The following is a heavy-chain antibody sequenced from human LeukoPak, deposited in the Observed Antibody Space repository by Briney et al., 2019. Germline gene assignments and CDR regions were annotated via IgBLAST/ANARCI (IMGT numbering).Heavy chain of an antibody. D-gene: IGHD1-26*01. Sequence: PGGSLRLSCAASGFTFSSYGMHWVRQAPGKGLEWVAVIWYDGSNKYYADSVKGRFTISRDNSKNTLYLQMNSLRAEDTALYYCAKETRAKGGSYFQGWGQRTLVTVSS. V-gene: IGHV3-30*02. CDR3: AKETRAKGGSYFQG. CDR2: IWYDGSNK. J-gene: IGHJ4*02. CDR1: GFTFSSYG.